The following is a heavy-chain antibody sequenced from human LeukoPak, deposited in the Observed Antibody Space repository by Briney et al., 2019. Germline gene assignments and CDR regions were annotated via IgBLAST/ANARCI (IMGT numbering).Heavy chain of an antibody. CDR3: ARSRYYYDSSGYGYFDY. V-gene: IGHV1-69*13. Sequence: SVKVSCKASGYTFPSYFMHWVRQAPGQGLEWMGGIIPIFGTANYAQKFQGRVTITADESTSTAYMELSSLRSEDTAVYYCARSRYYYDSSGYGYFDYWGQGTLVTVSS. CDR2: IIPIFGTA. D-gene: IGHD3-22*01. CDR1: GYTFPSYF. J-gene: IGHJ4*02.